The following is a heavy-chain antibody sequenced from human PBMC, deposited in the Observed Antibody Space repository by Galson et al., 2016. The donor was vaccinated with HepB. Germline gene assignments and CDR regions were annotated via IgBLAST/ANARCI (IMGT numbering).Heavy chain of an antibody. D-gene: IGHD1-7*01. CDR2: ISPYNDNS. CDR1: GYNFIYYG. Sequence: SVKVSCKADGYNFIYYGISWVRQAPGQGLEWLGWISPYNDNSDSAQKIRGRVTLTTDTSTSTAYMELRILRSDDTAVYYCARVDNWTYYYWGQGTLVTVSS. V-gene: IGHV1-18*01. CDR3: ARVDNWTYYY. J-gene: IGHJ4*02.